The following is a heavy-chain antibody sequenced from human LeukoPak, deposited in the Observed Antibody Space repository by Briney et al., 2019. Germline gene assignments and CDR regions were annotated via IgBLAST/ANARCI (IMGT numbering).Heavy chain of an antibody. J-gene: IGHJ3*02. CDR3: ARVVYSGGYSQDFDI. V-gene: IGHV3-66*01. CDR1: GLTVSGNF. CDR2: IYSGGST. D-gene: IGHD3-22*01. Sequence: GGSLRLSCAASGLTVSGNFMSWVRQAPGKGPEWVSVIYSGGSTYYADSVKGRFTISRDNSKNTLYLLMNSLRAEDTAVYYCARVVYSGGYSQDFDIWGQGTMVTVSS.